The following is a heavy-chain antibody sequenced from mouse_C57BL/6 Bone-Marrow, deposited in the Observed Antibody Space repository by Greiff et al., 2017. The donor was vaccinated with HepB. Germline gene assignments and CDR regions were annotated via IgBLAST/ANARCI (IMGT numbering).Heavy chain of an antibody. Sequence: QVQLQQPGAELVRPGSSVKLSCKASGYTFTSYWMDWVKQRPGQGLEWIGNIYPSDSETHYNQKFKDKATLTVDKSSSTAYMQLSSLTSEDSAVYYCAREGLGHGYFDVWGTGTTVTVSS. CDR2: IYPSDSET. J-gene: IGHJ1*03. V-gene: IGHV1-61*01. D-gene: IGHD4-1*01. CDR3: AREGLGHGYFDV. CDR1: GYTFTSYW.